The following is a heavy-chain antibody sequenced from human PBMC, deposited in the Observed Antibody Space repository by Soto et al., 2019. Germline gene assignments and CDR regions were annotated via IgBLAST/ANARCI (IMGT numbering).Heavy chain of an antibody. CDR3: ARQLGIRDPNFDY. CDR1: GGSISSSSYY. Sequence: SETLSLTCTVSGGSISSSSYYWGWIRQPPGKGLEWIGSIYYSGSTYYNPSLKSRVTISVDTSKNQFSLKLSSVTAADTAVYYCARQLGIRDPNFDYWGQGTLVTVSS. CDR2: IYYSGST. J-gene: IGHJ4*02. V-gene: IGHV4-39*01. D-gene: IGHD7-27*01.